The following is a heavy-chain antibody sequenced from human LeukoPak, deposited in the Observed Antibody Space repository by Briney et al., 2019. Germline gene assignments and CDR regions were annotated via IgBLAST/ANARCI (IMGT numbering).Heavy chain of an antibody. CDR1: GFTFSSYW. D-gene: IGHD2-21*02. Sequence: GGSLRLSCAASGFTFSSYWMSWVRQAPGKGLEWVSYISSSGSTIYYADSVKGRFTISRDNAKNSLYLQMNSLRAEDTAVYYCARGGSIVVVTAISFDYWGQGTLVTVSS. J-gene: IGHJ4*02. CDR3: ARGGSIVVVTAISFDY. V-gene: IGHV3-48*04. CDR2: ISSSGSTI.